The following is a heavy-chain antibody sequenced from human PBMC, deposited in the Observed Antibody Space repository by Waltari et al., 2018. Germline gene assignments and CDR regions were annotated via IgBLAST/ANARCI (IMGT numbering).Heavy chain of an antibody. Sequence: QLPLQESGSGLVKPSQTLSLTCAVSGGSISSGGYSWSWVRQPPGMGLVWMGYNYHSGRTYYNPSLKSRVTISVDRSKNQFSLKLSSVTAADTAVYYCARGGLRFLDYFDYWGQGTLVTVSS. CDR1: GGSISSGGYS. CDR2: NYHSGRT. V-gene: IGHV4-30-2*01. CDR3: ARGGLRFLDYFDY. J-gene: IGHJ4*02. D-gene: IGHD3-3*01.